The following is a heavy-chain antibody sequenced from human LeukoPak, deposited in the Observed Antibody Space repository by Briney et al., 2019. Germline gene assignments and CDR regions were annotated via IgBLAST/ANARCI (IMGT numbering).Heavy chain of an antibody. J-gene: IGHJ4*02. CDR3: ARGGDYYDSSGYYYMVY. CDR1: GFTFSSYW. D-gene: IGHD3-22*01. V-gene: IGHV3-7*01. Sequence: GGSLRLSCAASGFTFSSYWMSWVRQAPGKGLEWVANIKQDGSEKYYVDSVKGRFTISRDNAKNSLYLQMNSTRAEDTAVYGCARGGDYYDSSGYYYMVYWGQGTLVTVSS. CDR2: IKQDGSEK.